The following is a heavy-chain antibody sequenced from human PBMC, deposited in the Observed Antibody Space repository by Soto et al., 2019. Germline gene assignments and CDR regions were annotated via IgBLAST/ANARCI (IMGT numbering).Heavy chain of an antibody. CDR2: ISPYNGDT. J-gene: IGHJ4*02. V-gene: IGHV1-18*04. D-gene: IGHD2-15*01. Sequence: QVQLVQSGAEVKRPGASLKVSCKASGYTFTTYGFNWVRQAPGQGLEWMGWISPYNGDTNYAQNFQGRVTLTTDTSTSTAYMERRSLTSGDTAVYYCARTPRAQMIVLEAATRFDYWGQGTLVTVSS. CDR3: ARTPRAQMIVLEAATRFDY. CDR1: GYTFTTYG.